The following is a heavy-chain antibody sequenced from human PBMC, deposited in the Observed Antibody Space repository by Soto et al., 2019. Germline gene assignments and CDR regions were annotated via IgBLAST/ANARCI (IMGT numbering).Heavy chain of an antibody. CDR1: GFSVGVNH. J-gene: IGHJ4*02. D-gene: IGHD1-1*01. Sequence: GGSLRLSCAASGFSVGVNHMTWVRQAPGKGLEWVAVIHTGGSTFYADPVKGRFTISRDNSKNTVYLQMNSLTVGDTAMYFCARGVNDDSWGQGTLVTVSS. CDR2: IHTGGST. V-gene: IGHV3-53*01. CDR3: ARGVNDDS.